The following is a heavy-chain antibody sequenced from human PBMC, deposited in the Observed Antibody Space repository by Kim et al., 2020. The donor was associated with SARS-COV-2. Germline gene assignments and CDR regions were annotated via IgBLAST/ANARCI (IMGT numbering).Heavy chain of an antibody. CDR2: INHSGST. V-gene: IGHV4-34*01. J-gene: IGHJ6*02. CDR1: GGSFSGYY. D-gene: IGHD4-4*01. CDR3: ARGWSTVPTYYYYYYGLDV. Sequence: SETLSLTCAVYGGSFSGYYWSWIRQPPGKGLEWIGEINHSGSTNYNSSLKSRVTISVDTSKNQFSLKLNSVTAADTAVFYCARGWSTVPTYYYYYYGLDVWGQGTTVTVSS.